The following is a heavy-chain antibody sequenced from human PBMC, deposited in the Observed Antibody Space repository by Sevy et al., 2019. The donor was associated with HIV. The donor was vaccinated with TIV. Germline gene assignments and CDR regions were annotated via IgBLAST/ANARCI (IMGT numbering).Heavy chain of an antibody. CDR2: ITTYNGKT. D-gene: IGHD2-2*01. Sequence: ASVKVSCKASGYTFTYYGITWVRQAPGQGLEWMGWITTYNGKTNYVEMLQGRVTMTTDTSTSTAYMELRSLRSDDTAVYYCARVHGLVPAAIYPNYGMDVWGQGTTVTVSS. J-gene: IGHJ6*02. CDR3: ARVHGLVPAAIYPNYGMDV. V-gene: IGHV1-18*01. CDR1: GYTFTYYG.